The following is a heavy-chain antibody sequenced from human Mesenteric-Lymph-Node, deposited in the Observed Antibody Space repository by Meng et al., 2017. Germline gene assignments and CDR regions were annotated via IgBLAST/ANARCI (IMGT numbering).Heavy chain of an antibody. V-gene: IGHV3-11*04. Sequence: GESLKISCAASGFTFSDYYMSWIRQAPGKGPEWVSYISSSGSTIYYADSVKGRFTISRDNAKNSLYLQMNSLRTKDTAVYYCARDFITAAALIYYYYGMDVWGKETTVTVS. CDR1: GFTFSDYY. CDR2: ISSSGSTI. CDR3: ARDFITAAALIYYYYGMDV. D-gene: IGHD6-13*01. J-gene: IGHJ6*04.